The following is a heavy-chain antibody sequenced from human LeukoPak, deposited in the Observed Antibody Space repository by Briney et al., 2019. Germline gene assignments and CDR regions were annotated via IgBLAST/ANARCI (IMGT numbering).Heavy chain of an antibody. V-gene: IGHV3-74*01. Sequence: PGGSLRLSCAASGFTFSGYWMHWVRQVPGKGLEWVSRINTDGSTTIHADSVKGRFTISRDNAKNTLYLQMNSLRADDTAVYFCARDRSYSSSWHFFDYWGQGTLVTVSS. CDR2: INTDGSTT. D-gene: IGHD6-13*01. J-gene: IGHJ4*02. CDR1: GFTFSGYW. CDR3: ARDRSYSSSWHFFDY.